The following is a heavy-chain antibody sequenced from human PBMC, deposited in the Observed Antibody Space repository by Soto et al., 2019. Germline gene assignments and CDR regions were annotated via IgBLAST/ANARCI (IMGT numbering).Heavy chain of an antibody. CDR3: ARGVRPVWHYDILGETTDEYYFDY. J-gene: IGHJ4*02. Sequence: QVQLQESGPGLVKPSQTLSLTCTVSGGSINSGGYYWSWIRQHPGKGLEWIGYIYYSGSTYYNPSLKSRVTISVDTSKKQFSLKLSSVTAADTAVYYWARGVRPVWHYDILGETTDEYYFDYWGQGTLVTVSS. CDR1: GGSINSGGYY. D-gene: IGHD3-9*01. CDR2: IYYSGST. V-gene: IGHV4-31*03.